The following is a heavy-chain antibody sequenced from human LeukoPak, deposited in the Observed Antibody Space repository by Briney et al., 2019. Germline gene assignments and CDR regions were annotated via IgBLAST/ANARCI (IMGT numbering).Heavy chain of an antibody. D-gene: IGHD1-14*01. J-gene: IGHJ4*02. CDR2: IKQDGSEK. CDR3: ARSSPTSGGENFDY. V-gene: IGHV3-7*01. Sequence: GGSLRLSCAASGFTFSSYWMSWVRQAPGKGLYWVANIKQDGSEKYYVDSVKGRFTISRDNAKNSLYLQMNSLRAEDTAVYYCARSSPTSGGENFDYRGQGTLVTVSS. CDR1: GFTFSSYW.